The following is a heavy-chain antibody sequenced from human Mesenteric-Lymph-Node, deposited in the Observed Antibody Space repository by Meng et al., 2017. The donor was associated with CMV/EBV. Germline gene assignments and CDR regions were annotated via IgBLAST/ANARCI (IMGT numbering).Heavy chain of an antibody. V-gene: IGHV1-2*06. CDR3: GRGQQTFDP. J-gene: IGHJ5*02. CDR1: GYTFIDYY. D-gene: IGHD1-1*01. CDR2: ISPNTGDT. Sequence: QVQLVQSGAEVKKPGASVRVSCKAFGYTFIDYYINWVRQAPGQGLEWMGRISPNTGDTIYEENFQGRVTMTRDTSINTAYMELGSLTSDDTAVYYCGRGQQTFDPWGQGTLVTVSS.